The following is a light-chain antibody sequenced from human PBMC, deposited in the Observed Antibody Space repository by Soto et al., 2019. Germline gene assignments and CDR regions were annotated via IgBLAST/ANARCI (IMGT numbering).Light chain of an antibody. CDR1: QGIRSA. CDR3: QQYGSSPTWT. J-gene: IGKJ1*01. V-gene: IGKV1-13*02. Sequence: AIQLTQSPSSLSASVGDRVTITCRASQGIRSALGWYQQKPGKVPKLLIYAASSLQTGVPSRFSGSGSGTDFTLTISRLEPDDSAVYYCQQYGSSPTWTFGQGTKVDIK. CDR2: AAS.